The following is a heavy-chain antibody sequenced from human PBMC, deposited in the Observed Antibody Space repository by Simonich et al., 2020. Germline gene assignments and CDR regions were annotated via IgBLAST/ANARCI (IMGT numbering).Heavy chain of an antibody. CDR3: ARDTSYYGSGSYYFDY. CDR2: ISSSSSYI. D-gene: IGHD3-10*01. CDR1: GFTFSSYS. Sequence: GGGLVNPGGSLRLSCAASGFTFSSYSMNWVRQAPGKGLEWVSSISSSSSYIYYTDSVKGRFTISRDNAKNSLYLQMNSRRAEDTAVYYCARDTSYYGSGSYYFDYWGQGTLVTVSS. V-gene: IGHV3-21*01. J-gene: IGHJ4*02.